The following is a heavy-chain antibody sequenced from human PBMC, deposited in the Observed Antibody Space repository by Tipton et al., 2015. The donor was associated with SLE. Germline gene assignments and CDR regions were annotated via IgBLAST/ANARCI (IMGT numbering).Heavy chain of an antibody. CDR1: GFTFDDYA. CDR3: AREKNYDILTGYYNVLGMDV. D-gene: IGHD3-9*01. CDR2: ISWNSGSI. V-gene: IGHV3-9*01. J-gene: IGHJ6*02. Sequence: SLRLSCAASGFTFDDYAMHWVRQAPGKGLEWVSGISWNSGSIGYADSVKGRFTISRDNSKNTLYLQMNSLRAEDTAVYYCAREKNYDILTGYYNVLGMDVWGQGTTVTVSS.